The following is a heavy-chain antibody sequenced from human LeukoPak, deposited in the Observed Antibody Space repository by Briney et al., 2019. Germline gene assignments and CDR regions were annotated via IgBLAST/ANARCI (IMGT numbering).Heavy chain of an antibody. CDR1: GGSISSYY. CDR3: AGTTYGAFDI. Sequence: PSETLSLTCTGSGGSISSYYWSWIRPPPGKGLGWIGYIYYSGSTNYNPSLKSRVTISVDTSKNQFSLKLSSVTAADTAVYYCAGTTYGAFDIWGQGTMVTVSS. V-gene: IGHV4-59*08. D-gene: IGHD3-16*01. CDR2: IYYSGST. J-gene: IGHJ3*02.